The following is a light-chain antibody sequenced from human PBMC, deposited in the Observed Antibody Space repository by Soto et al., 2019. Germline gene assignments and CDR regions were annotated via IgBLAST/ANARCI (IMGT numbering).Light chain of an antibody. CDR3: QQYNSWPPKYT. V-gene: IGKV3-15*01. CDR1: QSVGSN. J-gene: IGKJ2*01. CDR2: GAS. Sequence: ETLMTQSPATLSVSPGERATLSCRASQSVGSNLAWYQQKPGQSPRLLIYGASTRATGIPARFSGSGSGTEFTLTISSLQSEDFAVYYCQQYNSWPPKYTFGQGTKVDIK.